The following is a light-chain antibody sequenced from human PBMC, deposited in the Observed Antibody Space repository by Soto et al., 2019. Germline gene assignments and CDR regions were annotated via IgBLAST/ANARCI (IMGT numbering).Light chain of an antibody. CDR1: QSISSSY. J-gene: IGKJ1*01. V-gene: IGKV3-20*01. Sequence: EIVLTQSPGTLSLSPGERATLSCRASQSISSSYLAWYQQKPGQAPRLLIYDASSRATGIPDRFGGSGSGTDFTLTISRLEPEDFAVYYCQQYGSSPRTFGQGTKVDIK. CDR2: DAS. CDR3: QQYGSSPRT.